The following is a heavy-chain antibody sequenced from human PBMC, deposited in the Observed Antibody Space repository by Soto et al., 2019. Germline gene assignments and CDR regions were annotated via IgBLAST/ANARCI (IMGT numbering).Heavy chain of an antibody. CDR3: ARDPREYSGYDSN. CDR1: GCTLSSYA. J-gene: IGHJ4*02. Sequence: GGSLRLSCAASGCTLSSYAMNWVRQAPGKGLAWVSAISGSGGSTYYADSVKGRFTISRDNSKNTLYLQMNSLRAEDTAVYYCARDPREYSGYDSNGGQGTLVTVSS. V-gene: IGHV3-23*01. D-gene: IGHD5-12*01. CDR2: ISGSGGST.